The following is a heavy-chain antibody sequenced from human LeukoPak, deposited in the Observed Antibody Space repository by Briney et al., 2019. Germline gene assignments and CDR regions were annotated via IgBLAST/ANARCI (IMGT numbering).Heavy chain of an antibody. D-gene: IGHD3-22*01. CDR3: ARVGEDDSSGHYKPFDY. Sequence: PGGSLRLSCAASGFTFSSYGMHWLRQAPGKGLEWVAAIWYDGNNKYYADSAKGRFAISRDNSKNTLYLLMNSLRAEDTAVYYCARVGEDDSSGHYKPFDYWGQGTLVTVSS. CDR2: IWYDGNNK. V-gene: IGHV3-33*01. CDR1: GFTFSSYG. J-gene: IGHJ4*02.